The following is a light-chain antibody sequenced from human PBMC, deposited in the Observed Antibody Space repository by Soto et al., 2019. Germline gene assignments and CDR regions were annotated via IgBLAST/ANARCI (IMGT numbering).Light chain of an antibody. V-gene: IGKV1-5*03. J-gene: IGKJ1*01. CDR2: KAS. Sequence: DIQMTQSPSTLSGSVGDRVTITCRASQTISSWLAWYQQKPGKAPKLLIYKASTLKSGVPSRFSGSGSGTDFTLTISRLEPEDFAVYYCQQYGNSPITFGQGTKVDIK. CDR3: QQYGNSPIT. CDR1: QTISSW.